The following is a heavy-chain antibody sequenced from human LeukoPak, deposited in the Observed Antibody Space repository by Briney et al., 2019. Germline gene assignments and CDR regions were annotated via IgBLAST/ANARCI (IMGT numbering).Heavy chain of an antibody. CDR2: IGVYNGET. CDR3: TRDPDGAHDFDY. J-gene: IGHJ4*02. D-gene: IGHD4-17*01. V-gene: IGHV1-18*01. CDR1: GYTFASFG. Sequence: GASVKVSCKASGYTFASFGFSWVRQAPGQGLEWMGWIGVYNGETNYAQNFRGRVTMTTDTSTSTAYMELRSLRSDDTAVYYCTRDPDGAHDFDYWGQGTLVTVSS.